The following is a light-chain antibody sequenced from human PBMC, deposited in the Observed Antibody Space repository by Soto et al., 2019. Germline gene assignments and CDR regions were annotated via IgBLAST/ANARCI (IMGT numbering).Light chain of an antibody. CDR2: EVS. CDR1: SSDIGGYNY. V-gene: IGLV2-8*01. Sequence: QSVLTQPPSASGSPGQSVTISCTGTSSDIGGYNYVSWYQQHPGKAPKLMIYEVSKRPSGVPDRSSGSRSGNTASLTVSGFQAEDEADYYCSSYAGSNIFVFGTGTKVTVL. CDR3: SSYAGSNIFV. J-gene: IGLJ1*01.